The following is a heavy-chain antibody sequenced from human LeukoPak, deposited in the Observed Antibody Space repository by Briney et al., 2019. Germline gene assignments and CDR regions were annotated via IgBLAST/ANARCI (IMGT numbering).Heavy chain of an antibody. CDR2: ISSSSSYI. CDR3: ARRPSIAVAGRSFDY. Sequence: GGSLRLSCAASGFTFSSYSMNWVRRAPGKGLEWVSSISSSSSYIYYADSVKGRFTISRDNAKNSLYLQMNSLRAEDTAVYYCARRPSIAVAGRSFDYWGQGTLVTVSS. CDR1: GFTFSSYS. J-gene: IGHJ4*02. V-gene: IGHV3-21*01. D-gene: IGHD6-19*01.